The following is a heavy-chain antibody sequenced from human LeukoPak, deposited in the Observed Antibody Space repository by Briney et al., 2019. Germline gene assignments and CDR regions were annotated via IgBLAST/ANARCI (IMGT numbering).Heavy chain of an antibody. CDR1: GGSFSGYY. CDR2: INHSGST. CDR3: ARPHHSYGMDV. Sequence: SETLSLTCAVYGGSFSGYYWSWIRQPPGKGLEWIGEINHSGSTNYNPSLKSRVTISVDTSKNQFSLKLSSVTAADTAVYYCARPHHSYGMDVWGQGTTVTVSS. J-gene: IGHJ6*02. V-gene: IGHV4-34*01.